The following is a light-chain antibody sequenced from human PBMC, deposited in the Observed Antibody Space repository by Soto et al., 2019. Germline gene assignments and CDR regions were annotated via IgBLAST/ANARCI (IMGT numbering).Light chain of an antibody. CDR3: QQYGDWPLT. Sequence: EIVVTQSPATLSVSPGERATLSCRASQSVGNNFSWYQQKPGQAPRHLIFATSNRATGFPARFSGSGSGPEVTLTSSSLHSDDFAVYYCQQYGDWPLTFGGGAKVEIE. J-gene: IGKJ4*01. V-gene: IGKV3-15*01. CDR1: QSVGNN. CDR2: ATS.